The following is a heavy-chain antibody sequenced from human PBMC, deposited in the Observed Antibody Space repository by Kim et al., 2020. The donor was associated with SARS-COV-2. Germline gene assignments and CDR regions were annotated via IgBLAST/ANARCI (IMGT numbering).Heavy chain of an antibody. D-gene: IGHD3-9*01. J-gene: IGHJ1*01. V-gene: IGHV3-30*18. Sequence: GGSLRLSCAASGFTFSSYGMHWVRQAPGKGLEWVAVISYDGSNKYYADSVKGRFTISRDNSKNTLYLQMNSLRAEDTAVYYCAKGPDILTNLQHWGQGTLVTASS. CDR3: AKGPDILTNLQH. CDR1: GFTFSSYG. CDR2: ISYDGSNK.